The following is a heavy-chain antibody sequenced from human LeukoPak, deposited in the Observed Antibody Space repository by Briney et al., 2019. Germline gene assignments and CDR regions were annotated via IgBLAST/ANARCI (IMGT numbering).Heavy chain of an antibody. D-gene: IGHD3-22*01. Sequence: PPETLSLTCAVYGGSFSGYYWSWIRQPPGKGLEWIGEINHSGSTNYNPSLKSRVTISVDTPKNQFSLKLSSVTAADTAVYYCARRPPYYYDSRRRAFDIWGQGTMVTVSS. CDR1: GGSFSGYY. V-gene: IGHV4-34*01. J-gene: IGHJ3*02. CDR3: ARRPPYYYDSRRRAFDI. CDR2: INHSGST.